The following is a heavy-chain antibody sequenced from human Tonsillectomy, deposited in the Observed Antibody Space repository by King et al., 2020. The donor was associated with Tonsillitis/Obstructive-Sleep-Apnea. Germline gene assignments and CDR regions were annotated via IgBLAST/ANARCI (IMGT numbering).Heavy chain of an antibody. CDR1: GGSFSGYY. CDR3: ARVLPVTTTFTSYHYYMDV. V-gene: IGHV4-34*01. D-gene: IGHD4-17*01. CDR2: INHSGST. J-gene: IGHJ6*03. Sequence: VQLQQWGAGLLKPSETLSLTCAVYGGSFSGYYWSWIRQPPGKGLEWIGEINHSGSTNYNPSLKSRVTISVDTSKNQFSLKLSSVTAADTAVYYCARVLPVTTTFTSYHYYMDVWGKGPTVTVSS.